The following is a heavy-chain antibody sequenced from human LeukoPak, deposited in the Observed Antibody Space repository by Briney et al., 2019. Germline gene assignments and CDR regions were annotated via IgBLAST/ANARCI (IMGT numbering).Heavy chain of an antibody. CDR2: IYYSGST. CDR3: ARGGSGTYYHY. D-gene: IGHD1-26*01. CDR1: GGSITSYH. J-gene: IGHJ4*02. Sequence: SETLSLACTVSGGSITSYHYSWIRQPPGKGLEWIGYIYYSGSTNYNPSLKSRVTISVDTSKNQFSLKLSSVTAADTAVYYCARGGSGTYYHYWGQGTLVTVSS. V-gene: IGHV4-59*01.